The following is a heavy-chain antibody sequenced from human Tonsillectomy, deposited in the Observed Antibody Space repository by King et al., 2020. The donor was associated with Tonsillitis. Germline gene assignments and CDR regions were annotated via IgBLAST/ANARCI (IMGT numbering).Heavy chain of an antibody. CDR2: SNPTIGDT. J-gene: IGHJ5*02. Sequence: VQLVESGAEVKKPGASGKVSCMASGYTFIDYYIHWVRQAPGQELEWIGWSNPTIGDTKFAQKFEGRVIMTRETSLNTAYMELSNLRSVDTAVYYCARDGVPAALLRGWFDPWGQGTLVTVSS. CDR1: GYTFIDYY. CDR3: ARDGVPAALLRGWFDP. D-gene: IGHD2-2*01. V-gene: IGHV1-2*02.